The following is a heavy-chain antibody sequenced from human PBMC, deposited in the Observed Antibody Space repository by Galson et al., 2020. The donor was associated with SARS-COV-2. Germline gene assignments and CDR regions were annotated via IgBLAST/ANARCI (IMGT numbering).Heavy chain of an antibody. CDR1: GGTFSSYA. CDR2: ISPIFGTA. D-gene: IGHD2-21*02. J-gene: IGHJ4*02. Sequence: SVKVSCKASGGTFSSYAISWVRQAPGQGLEWMGGISPIFGTANYAQKFQGRVTITADESTSTAYMELSSLRSEDTAVYYCARDLSVYGGNSLGYFDYWGQGTLVTVSS. V-gene: IGHV1-69*13. CDR3: ARDLSVYGGNSLGYFDY.